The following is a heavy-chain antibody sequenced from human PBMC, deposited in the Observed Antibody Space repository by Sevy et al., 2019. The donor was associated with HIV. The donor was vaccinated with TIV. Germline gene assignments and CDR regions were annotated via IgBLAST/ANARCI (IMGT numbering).Heavy chain of an antibody. CDR1: GFAFKNYA. V-gene: IGHV3-23*01. D-gene: IGHD6-19*01. CDR2: ISGGGTTT. Sequence: GGSLRLSCAASGFAFKNYAMNWVRQAPGRGLEWVSAISGGGTTTYYADSVKGRFTISRDNFKNTLYLQRTNLRVEDTAFYFCAKATLSSGDSSGWTWGFDYWGRGTLVTVSS. CDR3: AKATLSSGDSSGWTWGFDY. J-gene: IGHJ4*02.